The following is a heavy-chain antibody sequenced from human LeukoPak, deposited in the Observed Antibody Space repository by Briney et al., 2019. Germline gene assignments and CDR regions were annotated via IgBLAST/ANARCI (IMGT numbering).Heavy chain of an antibody. CDR3: AKASRFGYSYGPREYFYYMDV. V-gene: IGHV3-23*01. D-gene: IGHD5-18*01. CDR1: GFSFNTYS. Sequence: PGGSLRLSCTTSGFSFNTYSMSWVRQAPGKGLEWVSGISGSDGSTNYADSVKGRFTISRENSKNTLYLQINSLRAEDTAVYYCAKASRFGYSYGPREYFYYMDVWGKGTTVTISS. CDR2: ISGSDGST. J-gene: IGHJ6*03.